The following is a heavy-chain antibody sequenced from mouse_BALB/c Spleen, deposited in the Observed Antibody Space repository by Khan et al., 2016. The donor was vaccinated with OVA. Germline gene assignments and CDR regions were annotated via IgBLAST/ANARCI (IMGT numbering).Heavy chain of an antibody. D-gene: IGHD1-1*01. CDR2: IDPFNDDT. V-gene: IGHV1S135*01. CDR3: ARHGSISWFAY. Sequence: VQLQQSGPELMKPGASVKISCKASGYSFTTYYIHWVKQSHGKSLEWIGYIDPFNDDTNYNQKFKGKATLTVDKSSSTAYMHLSSLTSEDSAVYYCARHGSISWFAYWGQRTLVTVSA. J-gene: IGHJ3*01. CDR1: GYSFTTYY.